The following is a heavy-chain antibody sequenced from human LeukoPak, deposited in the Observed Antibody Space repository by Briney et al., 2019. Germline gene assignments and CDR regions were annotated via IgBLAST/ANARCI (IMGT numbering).Heavy chain of an antibody. J-gene: IGHJ4*02. D-gene: IGHD3-22*01. CDR3: AGGYDKMYYYDSSGYSLFDY. CDR2: ISSSSSYI. CDR1: GFTFSSYS. V-gene: IGHV3-21*01. Sequence: GGSLRLSCAASGFTFSSYSMNWVRQAPGKGLEWVSSISSSSSYIYCADSVKGRFTISRDNAKNSLYLQMNSLRAEDTAVYYCAGGYDKMYYYDSSGYSLFDYWGQGTLVTVSS.